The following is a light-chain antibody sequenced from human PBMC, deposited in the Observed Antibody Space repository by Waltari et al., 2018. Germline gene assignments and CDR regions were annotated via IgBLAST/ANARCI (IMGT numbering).Light chain of an antibody. V-gene: IGLV2-14*03. CDR2: DVN. Sequence: QSALSQPASVSGSPGQSITISCTGASSDVGGHDYVSWYKQHQGKDHKLIIRDVNNRPSGVSNRFSGSKSGNTASLTISGLQAEDDADYYCSSYSTSSSLILFGEGTKVTVL. CDR3: SSYSTSSSLIL. CDR1: SSDVGGHDY. J-gene: IGLJ2*01.